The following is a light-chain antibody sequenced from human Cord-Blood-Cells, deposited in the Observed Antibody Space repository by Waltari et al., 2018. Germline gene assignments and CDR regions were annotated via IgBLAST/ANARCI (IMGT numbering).Light chain of an antibody. CDR1: NLGDKY. CDR2: QDS. Sequence: SYALTQPPSVSVSPGQTASITCPGDNLGDKYACWYQQKPGQSPVLVIYQDSKRPSGIPERFSGSNSGNTATLTISGTQAMDEADYYCQAWDSSTGVVFGGGTKLTVL. CDR3: QAWDSSTGVV. J-gene: IGLJ2*01. V-gene: IGLV3-1*01.